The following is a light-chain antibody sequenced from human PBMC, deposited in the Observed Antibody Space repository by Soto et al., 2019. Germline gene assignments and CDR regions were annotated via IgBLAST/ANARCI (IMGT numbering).Light chain of an antibody. Sequence: QSALTQPASVSGSPGQSITISCAGTTTDVATYDLVSWYQHHPGTAPKVILYEVTKRPSGVSNRFSGSKSGNTASLTISGLXPEDEADYFCCSYAGGNTFVFGGGTKLTVL. CDR1: TTDVATYDL. CDR2: EVT. J-gene: IGLJ2*01. V-gene: IGLV2-23*02. CDR3: CSYAGGNTFV.